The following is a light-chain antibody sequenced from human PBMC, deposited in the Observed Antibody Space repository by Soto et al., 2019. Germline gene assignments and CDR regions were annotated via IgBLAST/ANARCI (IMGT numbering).Light chain of an antibody. J-gene: IGKJ4*01. Sequence: EIVLTQSPATLSLSPGERATLSCRASQSVSSYLAWYQQKPGQAPRLLIYDASNRATGIPARFSGSGSGTDFTRTISSLVSEDFAVYYFQQRSNWPLTFGGGTKVEIK. V-gene: IGKV3-11*01. CDR2: DAS. CDR1: QSVSSY. CDR3: QQRSNWPLT.